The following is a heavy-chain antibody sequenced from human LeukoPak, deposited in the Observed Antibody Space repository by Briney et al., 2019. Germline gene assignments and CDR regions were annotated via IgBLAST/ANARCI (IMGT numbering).Heavy chain of an antibody. CDR3: AKAGRDYVWGSYRSLPHTDY. D-gene: IGHD3-16*02. CDR1: GFTFSSYW. CDR2: INSDGSST. V-gene: IGHV3-74*01. J-gene: IGHJ4*02. Sequence: GSLRLSCAASGFTFSSYWMHWVRQAPGKGLVWVSRINSDGSSTSYADSVKGRFTISRDNAKNTLYLQMNSLRAEDTAVYYCAKAGRDYVWGSYRSLPHTDYWGQGTLVTVSS.